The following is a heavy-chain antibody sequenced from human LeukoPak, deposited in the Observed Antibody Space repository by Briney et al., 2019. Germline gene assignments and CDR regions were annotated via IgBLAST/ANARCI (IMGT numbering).Heavy chain of an antibody. CDR1: VGSFRGYY. CDR3: ARGEYCYDSSGYYYGY. Sequence: PSETLSLTRAVYVGSFRGYYWSWIRQPPAKGLEEIGEINHSGSTNYNPSLKSRVNISVDTSKNQFTLKLSSVTAADTAVYYCARGEYCYDSSGYYYGYWGQGTLVTVSS. CDR2: INHSGST. V-gene: IGHV4-34*01. D-gene: IGHD3-22*01. J-gene: IGHJ4*02.